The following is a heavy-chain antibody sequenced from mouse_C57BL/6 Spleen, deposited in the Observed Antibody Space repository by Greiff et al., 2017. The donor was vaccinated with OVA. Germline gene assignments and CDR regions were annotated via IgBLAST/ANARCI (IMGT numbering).Heavy chain of an antibody. CDR1: GFTFSDYG. V-gene: IGHV5-17*01. Sequence: DVKLQESGGGLVKPGGSLKLSCAASGFTFSDYGMHWVRQAPEKGLEWVAYISSGSSTIYYADTVKGRFTISRDNAKNTLFLQMTSLRSEDTAMYYCARGYSNTLNYWGQGTTLTVSS. D-gene: IGHD2-5*01. CDR3: ARGYSNTLNY. J-gene: IGHJ2*01. CDR2: ISSGSSTI.